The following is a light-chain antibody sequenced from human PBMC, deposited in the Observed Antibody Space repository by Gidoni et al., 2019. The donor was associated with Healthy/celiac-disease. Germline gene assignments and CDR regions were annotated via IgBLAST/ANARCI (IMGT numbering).Light chain of an antibody. CDR1: QSVLYSSNNKNY. V-gene: IGKV4-1*01. J-gene: IGKJ1*01. Sequence: IVVTQAPDSRSVSLGERANIKCKSSQSVLYSSNNKNYLAWYQQKPGQPPKLLIYWASTRESGVPDRFSGSGSGTDFTLTISSLQAEDVAVYYGQQEYSTPWTFGQGTKVEIK. CDR2: WAS. CDR3: QQEYSTPWT.